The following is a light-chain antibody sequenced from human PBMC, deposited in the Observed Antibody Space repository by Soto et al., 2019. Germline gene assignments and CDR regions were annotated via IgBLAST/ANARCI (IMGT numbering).Light chain of an antibody. CDR1: QSLLHITGETF. Sequence: DVVMTQSPLYLSVTPGQPASISCKSSQSLLHITGETFLFWYLQKPGQSPPLLIYEVSTRVSGVPDRFSGSGSGTDFTLEISRVETDDVGIYYCMQSTQLPPTFGQGTRLEIK. CDR3: MQSTQLPPT. J-gene: IGKJ5*01. V-gene: IGKV2D-29*02. CDR2: EVS.